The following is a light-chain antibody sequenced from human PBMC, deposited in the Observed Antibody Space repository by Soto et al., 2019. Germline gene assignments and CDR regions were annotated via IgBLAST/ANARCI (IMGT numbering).Light chain of an antibody. V-gene: IGKV3-15*01. J-gene: IGKJ4*01. CDR1: QSVSRN. Sequence: ATVSVSPGERATLSCRVSQSVSRNFPWYQQQPGQAPRLLIYGSSTRATGIPARFSGSGSGTEFTLTISSLQSEDFAVYSCQQYNLSPPTFGGGT. CDR2: GSS. CDR3: QQYNLSPPT.